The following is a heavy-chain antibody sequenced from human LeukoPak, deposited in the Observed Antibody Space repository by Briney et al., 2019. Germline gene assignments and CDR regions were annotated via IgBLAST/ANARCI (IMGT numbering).Heavy chain of an antibody. CDR2: IYHSGST. V-gene: IGHV4-30-2*01. J-gene: IGHJ4*02. Sequence: SQTLSLTCTVSGGSISSGGYYWSWIRQPPGKGLEWIGYIYHSGSTYYNPSLKSRVTISVDRSKNQFSLKLSSVTAADTAVYYCARANKIVVVTATYFDYWGQGTLVTVSS. D-gene: IGHD2-21*02. CDR1: GGSISSGGYY. CDR3: ARANKIVVVTATYFDY.